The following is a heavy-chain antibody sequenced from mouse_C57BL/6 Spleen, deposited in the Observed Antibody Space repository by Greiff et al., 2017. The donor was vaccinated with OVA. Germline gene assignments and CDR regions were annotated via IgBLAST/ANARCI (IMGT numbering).Heavy chain of an antibody. V-gene: IGHV1-18*01. J-gene: IGHJ1*03. CDR2: INPNNGGT. CDR3: ARRITTVVAPYFDV. CDR1: GYTFTDYN. Sequence: EVQLVESGPELVKPGASVKIPCKASGYTFTDYNMDWVKQSHGKSLEWIGDINPNNGGTIYNQKFKGKATLTVDKSSSTAYMELRSLTSEDTAVYYCARRITTVVAPYFDVWGTGTTVTVSS. D-gene: IGHD1-1*01.